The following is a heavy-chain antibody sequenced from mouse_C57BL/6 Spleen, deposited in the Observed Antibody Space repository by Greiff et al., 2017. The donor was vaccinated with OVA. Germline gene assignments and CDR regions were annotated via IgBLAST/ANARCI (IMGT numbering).Heavy chain of an antibody. CDR3: ARSGDVGFAY. D-gene: IGHD3-1*01. V-gene: IGHV1-82*01. J-gene: IGHJ3*01. CDR2: IYPGDGDT. Sequence: VKLMESGPELVKPGASVKISCKASGYAFSSSWMNWVKQRPGKGLEWIGRIYPGDGDTNYNGKFKGKATLTADKSSSTAYMHLSSLTSEDSAVYFCARSGDVGFAYWGQGTLVTVSA. CDR1: GYAFSSSW.